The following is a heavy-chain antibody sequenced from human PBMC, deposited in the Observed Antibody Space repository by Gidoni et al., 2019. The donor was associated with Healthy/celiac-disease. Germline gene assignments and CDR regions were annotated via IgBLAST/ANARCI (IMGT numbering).Heavy chain of an antibody. V-gene: IGHV3-53*01. CDR2: IYSGGST. D-gene: IGHD6-19*01. Sequence: EVQLVESGGGLIQPGGSLRLSCAAAGFTVRSNYMSWVRQAPGKGLEWVSVIYSGGSTYYADSVKGRFTISRDNSKNTLYLQMNSLRAEDTAVYYCARANGWSRDSGWYFDLWGRGTLVTVSS. CDR1: GFTVRSNY. CDR3: ARANGWSRDSGWYFDL. J-gene: IGHJ2*01.